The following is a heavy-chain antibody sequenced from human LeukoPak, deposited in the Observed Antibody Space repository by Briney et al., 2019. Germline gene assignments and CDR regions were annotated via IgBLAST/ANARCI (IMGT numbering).Heavy chain of an antibody. CDR1: GFTFSSYG. CDR2: IWYDGSNK. Sequence: GGSLRLSCAASGFTFSSYGMHWVRQAPGKGLEWVAVIWYDGSNKYYAESVKGRFTISRDNSKNTLYLQMNSLRAEDTAVYYCAKDRGSSRFWSTWWFDPWGQGTLVTVSS. CDR3: AKDRGSSRFWSTWWFDP. J-gene: IGHJ5*02. V-gene: IGHV3-33*06. D-gene: IGHD6-6*01.